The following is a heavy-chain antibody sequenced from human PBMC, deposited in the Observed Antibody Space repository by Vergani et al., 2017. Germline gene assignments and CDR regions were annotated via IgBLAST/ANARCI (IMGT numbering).Heavy chain of an antibody. J-gene: IGHJ3*02. D-gene: IGHD5-18*01. Sequence: QLQLQESGPGQVKPSETLSLTCTVSGGSISSSSYYWGWIRQPPGKGLEWIGSIYYSGSTYYNPSLKSRVTISVDTSKNQFSLKLSSVTAADTAVYYCARDRVDTAMVEWDAFDIWGQGTMVTVSS. CDR2: IYYSGST. V-gene: IGHV4-39*07. CDR1: GGSISSSSYY. CDR3: ARDRVDTAMVEWDAFDI.